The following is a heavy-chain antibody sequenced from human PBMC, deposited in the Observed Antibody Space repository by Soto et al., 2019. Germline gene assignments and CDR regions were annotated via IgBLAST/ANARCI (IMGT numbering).Heavy chain of an antibody. CDR3: ASCAGQKRDFRGPFDY. V-gene: IGHV1-18*04. CDR2: ISGYNGNT. Sequence: ASVKVSCKASGYTFTSHGISWVRQAPGQGLEWMGWISGYNGNTNYAQKLQGRVTMTTDTSTSTAYMELRSLRSDDTAVYYCASCAGQKRDFRGPFDYCGQGPRVTVSS. J-gene: IGHJ4*02. D-gene: IGHD2-21*01. CDR1: GYTFTSHG.